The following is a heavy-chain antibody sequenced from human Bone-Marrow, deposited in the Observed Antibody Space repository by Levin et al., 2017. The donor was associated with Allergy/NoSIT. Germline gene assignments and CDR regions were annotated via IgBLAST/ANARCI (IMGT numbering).Heavy chain of an antibody. CDR1: GYTFSNYF. V-gene: IGHV1-46*01. J-gene: IGHJ4*02. D-gene: IGHD2-2*01. CDR3: ARVPDIVVLPGANPYFDY. CDR2: INTSSGGT. Sequence: ASVKVSCKASGYTFSNYFIHWVRQAPGQRLEWMGIINTSSGGTSYAHKFQGRVTMTSDTSTTTVSMVLSGLRSDDTAIYYCARVPDIVVLPGANPYFDYWGQGTLVTVSS.